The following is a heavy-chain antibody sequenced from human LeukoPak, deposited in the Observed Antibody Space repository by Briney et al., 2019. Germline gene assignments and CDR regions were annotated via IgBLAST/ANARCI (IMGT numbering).Heavy chain of an antibody. CDR3: ARDKGDGYFDY. CDR2: MNPHSGKT. J-gene: IGHJ4*02. Sequence: ASVKVSCKASGYPFNNYDINWVRQATGQGLEWMGWMNPHSGKTGYAQNFQGRVTMTRDTSISTAYMELSSLRSEDTAVYYCARDKGDGYFDYWGQGTLVTVSS. V-gene: IGHV1-8*01. D-gene: IGHD3-16*01. CDR1: GYPFNNYD.